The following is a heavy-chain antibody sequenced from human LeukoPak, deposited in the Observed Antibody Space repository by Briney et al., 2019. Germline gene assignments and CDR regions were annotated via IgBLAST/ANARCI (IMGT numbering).Heavy chain of an antibody. D-gene: IGHD1-26*01. J-gene: IGHJ4*02. CDR1: GYTFTGYY. V-gene: IGHV1-2*02. Sequence: ASVKVSCKASGYTFTGYYMHWVRQAPGQGLEWMGWINPNSGGTNYAQKFQGRVTMTRDTSISTAYMELSRLRSDDTAVYYCVRVLVGATRFYYFDYWGQGTLVTVSS. CDR3: VRVLVGATRFYYFDY. CDR2: INPNSGGT.